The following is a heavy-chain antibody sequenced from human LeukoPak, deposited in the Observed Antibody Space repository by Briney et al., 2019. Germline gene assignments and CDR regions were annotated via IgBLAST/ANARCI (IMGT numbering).Heavy chain of an antibody. CDR1: GYTFTDYS. Sequence: ASVKVSRMASGYTFTDYSMHWVRQAPGQGLEWMGWINPNSGGTNYTQKFQGRVTMTRDTSISTAYMELSRLRSDDTAVYYCARDPNIVVLVAAYFDYWGQGTLVTVSS. D-gene: IGHD2-15*01. CDR2: INPNSGGT. J-gene: IGHJ4*02. CDR3: ARDPNIVVLVAAYFDY. V-gene: IGHV1-2*02.